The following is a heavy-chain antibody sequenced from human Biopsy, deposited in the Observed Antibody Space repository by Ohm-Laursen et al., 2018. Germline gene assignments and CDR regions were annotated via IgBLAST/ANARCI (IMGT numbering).Heavy chain of an antibody. CDR2: ISYDGLNK. J-gene: IGHJ6*02. V-gene: IGHV3-30*03. CDR3: AREATIAPVLYDMDI. CDR1: GFIFSTYG. D-gene: IGHD2-21*01. Sequence: SLRLSCAASGFIFSTYGMHWVRQAPGKGLEWVALISYDGLNKFYADSVKGRFTISRDDANKSLFLQMNSLRAEDTAVYYCAREATIAPVLYDMDIWGQGTTVTVSS.